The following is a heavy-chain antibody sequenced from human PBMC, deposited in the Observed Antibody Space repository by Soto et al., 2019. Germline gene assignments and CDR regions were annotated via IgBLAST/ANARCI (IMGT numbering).Heavy chain of an antibody. V-gene: IGHV4-30-4*01. CDR1: GGSISSGDYY. CDR3: ARMPAQALGMDV. J-gene: IGHJ6*02. CDR2: IYYSGST. D-gene: IGHD2-2*01. Sequence: TLSLTCTVSGGSISSGDYYWSWIRQPPGKGLEWIGYIYYSGSTYYNPSLKSRVTISVDTSKNQFSLKLSSVTAADTAVYYCARMPAQALGMDVLGQGTTGTVSS.